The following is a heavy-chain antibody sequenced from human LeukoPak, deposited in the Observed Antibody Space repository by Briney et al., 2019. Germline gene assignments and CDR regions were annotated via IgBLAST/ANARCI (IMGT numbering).Heavy chain of an antibody. Sequence: SVKVSCKASGGTFSSYAISWVRQAPGQGLEWMRGIIPIFGTANYAQTFQGRVTITADDSTSTAYMEMSSLRSEDTAVYYCARPLSRHCSSTSCYLPDAFDIWGQGTMVTVSS. V-gene: IGHV1-69*13. CDR2: IIPIFGTA. D-gene: IGHD2-2*01. J-gene: IGHJ3*02. CDR3: ARPLSRHCSSTSCYLPDAFDI. CDR1: GGTFSSYA.